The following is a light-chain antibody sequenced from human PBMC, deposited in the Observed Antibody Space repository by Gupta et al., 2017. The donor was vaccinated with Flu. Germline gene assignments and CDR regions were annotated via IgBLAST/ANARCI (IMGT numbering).Light chain of an antibody. J-gene: IGKJ1*01. CDR2: MAS. CDR1: QSISSC. V-gene: IGKV1-5*03. Sequence: SALSASEGDTVTIRCRASQSISSCLDWYQPKPGKPTKLLIYMASTLQTGVPSRFDGSGSGTEFTLTIRSLQPDDFATYYCQEENRYSWTFGQGTKVEIK. CDR3: QEENRYSWT.